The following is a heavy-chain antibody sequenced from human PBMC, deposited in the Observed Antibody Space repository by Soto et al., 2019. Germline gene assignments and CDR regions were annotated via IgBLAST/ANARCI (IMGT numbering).Heavy chain of an antibody. CDR1: GYTFTGYY. V-gene: IGHV1-2*02. Sequence: ASVKVSCKASGYTFTGYYMHWVRQAPGQGLEWMGWINPNSGGTSYAQKFQGRVTMTRDTSISTAYMELSRLRSDDTAVYYCARDEVSDYGMDVWGQGTTVTVSS. J-gene: IGHJ6*02. CDR3: ARDEVSDYGMDV. D-gene: IGHD3-10*01. CDR2: INPNSGGT.